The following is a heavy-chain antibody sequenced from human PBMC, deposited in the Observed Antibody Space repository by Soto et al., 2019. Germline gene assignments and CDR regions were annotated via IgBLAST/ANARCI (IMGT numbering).Heavy chain of an antibody. V-gene: IGHV4-4*02. D-gene: IGHD3-22*01. CDR3: ARVKADYYDSSGYYYFDY. CDR1: GGSISSSNW. CDR2: IYHSGST. J-gene: IGHJ4*02. Sequence: TPSPTCAVSGGSISSSNWWRWVRQPPGEGLEWIGEIYHSGSTNYNPSLKSRVTISLDTSKNQFSLKLTSVTAADTAVYYCARVKADYYDSSGYYYFDYWGQGTLVTVSS.